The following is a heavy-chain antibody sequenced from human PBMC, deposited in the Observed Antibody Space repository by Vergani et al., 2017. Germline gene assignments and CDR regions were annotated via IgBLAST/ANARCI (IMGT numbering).Heavy chain of an antibody. CDR2: IFYTGTS. D-gene: IGHD5-18*01. Sequence: QVQLQESGPGLLKPSETLSLTCSVSGTSNSGSSDYWGWIRQPPGKGLGWIGSIFYTGTSYYNPSLEIRATNSVDTSKNQFSLKLKSVTAADTAVYYCARQFWGGGGYRFDHWGQGTLVTVSS. J-gene: IGHJ4*02. CDR1: GTSNSGSSDY. V-gene: IGHV4-39*01. CDR3: ARQFWGGGGYRFDH.